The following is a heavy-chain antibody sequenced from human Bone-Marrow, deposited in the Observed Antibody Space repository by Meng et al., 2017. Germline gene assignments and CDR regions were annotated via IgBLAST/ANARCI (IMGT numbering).Heavy chain of an antibody. D-gene: IGHD4-17*01. CDR1: GGSISRSNW. Sequence: QVQLQESGPGLVKPSGTLSLTCAVSGGSISRSNWWRWVRQPPGKGLEWIGEIYHSGSTNYNPSLKSRVTISVDKSKNQFSLKLSSVTAADTAVYYCARSSEDGDYVSLFDYWGQGTLVTVSS. V-gene: IGHV4-4*02. CDR3: ARSSEDGDYVSLFDY. CDR2: IYHSGST. J-gene: IGHJ4*02.